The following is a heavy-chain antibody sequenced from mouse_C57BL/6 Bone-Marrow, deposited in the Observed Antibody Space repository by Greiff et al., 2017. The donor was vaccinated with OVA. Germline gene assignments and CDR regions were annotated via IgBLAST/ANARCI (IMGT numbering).Heavy chain of an antibody. CDR2: INPNNGGT. CDR1: GYTFTDYY. V-gene: IGHV1-26*01. CDR3: ARLTGTDY. D-gene: IGHD4-1*01. J-gene: IGHJ2*01. Sequence: EVQLQQSGPELVKPGASVKISCKASGYTFTDYYMNWVKQSHGKSLEWIGDINPNNGGTSYNQKFKGKATLTVDKSSSTAYMQLSSLTSEDSAVYYCARLTGTDYWGQGTTLTVSS.